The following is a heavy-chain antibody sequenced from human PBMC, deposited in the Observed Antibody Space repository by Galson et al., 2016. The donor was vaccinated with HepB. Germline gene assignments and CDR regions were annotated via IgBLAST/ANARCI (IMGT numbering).Heavy chain of an antibody. CDR3: AWDNYERGPLES. CDR2: IKADGTVK. V-gene: IGHV3-7*04. D-gene: IGHD3-16*01. CDR1: GFTFSRYW. Sequence: SLRLSCAASGFTFSRYWMTWVRQAPGKGPEWVVTIKADGTVKNYADSVRGRFTISRDNARNSLHLQVDSLRAEDTAVYYCAWDNYERGPLESWGPGTLVTGSS. J-gene: IGHJ4*02.